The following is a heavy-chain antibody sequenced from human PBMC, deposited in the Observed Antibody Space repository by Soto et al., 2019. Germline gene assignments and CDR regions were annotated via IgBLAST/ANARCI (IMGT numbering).Heavy chain of an antibody. CDR2: ISYDGSNK. Sequence: GGSLRLSCAASGFTFSSYGMHWVRQAPGKGLEWVAVISYDGSNKYYADSVKGRFTISRDNSKNTLYLQMNSLRAEDTAVYYCAKDTDDILTGYYHSAGPLYYGMDVWGQGTTVTVSS. D-gene: IGHD3-9*01. CDR1: GFTFSSYG. V-gene: IGHV3-30*18. CDR3: AKDTDDILTGYYHSAGPLYYGMDV. J-gene: IGHJ6*02.